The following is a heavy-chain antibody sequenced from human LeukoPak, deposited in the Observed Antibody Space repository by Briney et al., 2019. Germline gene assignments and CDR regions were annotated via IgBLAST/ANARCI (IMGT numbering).Heavy chain of an antibody. CDR2: IYYSGST. D-gene: IGHD2-2*02. V-gene: IGHV4-31*03. CDR3: ARAKYLNWFDP. CDR1: GGFISSDTYY. J-gene: IGHJ5*02. Sequence: SETLSLTCTVSGGFISSDTYYWSWIRQHPGKGLEWIGYIYYSGSTYYNPSLKSRVTISVDTSKNQFSLKLSSVTAADTAVYYCARAKYLNWFDPWGQGTLVTVSS.